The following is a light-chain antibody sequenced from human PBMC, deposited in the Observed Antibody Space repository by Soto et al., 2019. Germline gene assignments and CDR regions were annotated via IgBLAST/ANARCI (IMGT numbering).Light chain of an antibody. V-gene: IGKV3-15*01. CDR1: QSVSSN. Sequence: EIVMTQSPATLSVSPGERATLSCRASQSVSSNLAWYQQKPGQAPRLLIYGASTRATGIPARFSGSGSGTEFTLTISSLQSEDFAVYYGQQYNNWPLLTFGGGTKVEIK. CDR2: GAS. CDR3: QQYNNWPLLT. J-gene: IGKJ4*01.